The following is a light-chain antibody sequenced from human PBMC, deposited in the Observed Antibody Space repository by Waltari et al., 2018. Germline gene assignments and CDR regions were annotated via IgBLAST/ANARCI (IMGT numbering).Light chain of an antibody. CDR1: QDINGW. J-gene: IGKJ1*01. CDR3: QQGNTFPPT. V-gene: IGKV1-12*01. Sequence: IQMTQSPSSVSASVGDRVTITCRAGQDINGWLTWYQQKVGKAPKLLIYAVSTLQTGVPSRFSGARSGTDYTLTITGLQPEDFATYFCQQGNTFPPTFGQGTKVDIK. CDR2: AVS.